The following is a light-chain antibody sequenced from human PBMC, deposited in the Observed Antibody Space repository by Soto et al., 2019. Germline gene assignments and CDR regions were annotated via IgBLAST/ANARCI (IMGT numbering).Light chain of an antibody. CDR2: AAS. CDR1: QSISSY. J-gene: IGKJ4*01. CDR3: QQLYTYPLT. V-gene: IGKV1-39*01. Sequence: IQMTQSQSSLSASXXEKVXITCRASQSISSYLNWYQQKPGKAPKXXIYAASSLQSGVPSRFSGSGSGTEFTLTITSLQPEDFAAYYCQQLYTYPLTFGGGTKVDI.